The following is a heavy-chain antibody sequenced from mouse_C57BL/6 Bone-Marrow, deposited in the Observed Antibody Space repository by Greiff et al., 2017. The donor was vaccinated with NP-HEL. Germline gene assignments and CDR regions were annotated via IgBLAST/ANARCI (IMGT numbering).Heavy chain of an antibody. CDR1: GYTFTSYW. J-gene: IGHJ2*01. Sequence: VQLQQPGAELVKPGASVKLSCKASGYTFTSYWMHWVKQRPGQGLEWIGMIHPNSGSTNYNEKFKSKATLTVDKSSSTAYMQLSSLTSEDSAVYYCAREIYDCYYADYFDYWGQGTTLTVSS. V-gene: IGHV1-64*01. D-gene: IGHD2-3*01. CDR2: IHPNSGST. CDR3: AREIYDCYYADYFDY.